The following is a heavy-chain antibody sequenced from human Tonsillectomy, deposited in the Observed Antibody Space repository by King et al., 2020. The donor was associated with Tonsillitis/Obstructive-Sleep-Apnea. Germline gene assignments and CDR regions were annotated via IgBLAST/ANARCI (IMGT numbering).Heavy chain of an antibody. V-gene: IGHV3-7*01. D-gene: IGHD5-18*01. Sequence: VQLVESGGGLVQPGGSLRLSCAASGFTFSSYGMSWVRQAPGKGLEWVANIKNDGSEKNYVDSVKGRFTISRDNAKNSLYLQMNSLRAEDTAVYYCASLDTTMVTGDYWGQGTLLTVSS. CDR2: IKNDGSEK. J-gene: IGHJ4*02. CDR1: GFTFSSYG. CDR3: ASLDTTMVTGDY.